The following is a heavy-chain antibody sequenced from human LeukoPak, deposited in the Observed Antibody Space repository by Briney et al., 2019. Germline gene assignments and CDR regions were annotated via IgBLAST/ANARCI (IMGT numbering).Heavy chain of an antibody. Sequence: PSETLSLTCTVSGGSISSYYWSWIRQPPGKGLEWIGYIYYSGSTNYSPSLKSRVTISVDTSKNQFSLKLSSVTAADTAVYYCARGYAWGSYRPFDHWGQGTLVTVSS. V-gene: IGHV4-59*01. D-gene: IGHD3-16*02. CDR3: ARGYAWGSYRPFDH. CDR2: IYYSGST. CDR1: GGSISSYY. J-gene: IGHJ4*02.